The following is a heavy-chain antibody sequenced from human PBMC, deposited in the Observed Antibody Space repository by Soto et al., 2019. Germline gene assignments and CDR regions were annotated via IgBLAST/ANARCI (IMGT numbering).Heavy chain of an antibody. CDR1: GGSISSGDYY. D-gene: IGHD1-26*01. Sequence: TLSLTCTVSGGSISSGDYYWSWVRQPPGKGLEWIGYIYYSGSTYYNPSLKSRVTISVDTSKNQFSLKLSSVTAADTAVYYCARGDREELPTYWGQGTLVTVSS. V-gene: IGHV4-30-4*01. CDR3: ARGDREELPTY. J-gene: IGHJ4*02. CDR2: IYYSGST.